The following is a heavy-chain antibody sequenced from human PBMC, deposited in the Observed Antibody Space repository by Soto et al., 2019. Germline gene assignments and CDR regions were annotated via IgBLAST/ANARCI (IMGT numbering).Heavy chain of an antibody. V-gene: IGHV5-51*01. CDR2: IYPGDSDT. J-gene: IGHJ3*02. CDR3: ARRFCSGRTCYSGAFDI. CDR1: GYTFATNW. Sequence: PGESLKISCKGSGYTFATNWIGWVRQMPGKGLEWMGIIYPGDSDTTYSPSFQGQVTISADKSISTAYLQWSSLKASDTAIYYCARRFCSGRTCYSGAFDIWGQGTVVTVSS. D-gene: IGHD2-15*01.